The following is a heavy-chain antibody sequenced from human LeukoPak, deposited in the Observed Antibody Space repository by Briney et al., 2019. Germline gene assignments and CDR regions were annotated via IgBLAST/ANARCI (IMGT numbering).Heavy chain of an antibody. D-gene: IGHD3-10*01. J-gene: IGHJ2*01. CDR2: IYYSGRT. CDR1: GDSVSRSDSY. Sequence: SETLSLTCSVSGDSVSRSDSYWDWIRQPPGKGLEWIGTIYYSGRTYYSPSLKSRVTMSVDPSKNQFSLKLSSVTAADTAVYYCARHALNYYGSGSYYNPRWYFDLWGRGTLVTVSS. V-gene: IGHV4-39*01. CDR3: ARHALNYYGSGSYYNPRWYFDL.